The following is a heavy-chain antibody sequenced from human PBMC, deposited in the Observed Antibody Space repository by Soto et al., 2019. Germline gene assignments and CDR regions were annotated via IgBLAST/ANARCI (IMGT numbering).Heavy chain of an antibody. CDR1: GFTFSSYA. CDR2: ISGSGGST. D-gene: IGHD6-6*01. V-gene: IGHV3-23*01. J-gene: IGHJ3*02. Sequence: GGSLRLSCAASGFTFSSYAMSWVRQAPGKGLEWVSAISGSGGSTYYADSVKGRFTISRDNSKNTLYLQMNSLRAEDTAVYYCAKAPGIAARPTTPLDIWGQGTMVTVSS. CDR3: AKAPGIAARPTTPLDI.